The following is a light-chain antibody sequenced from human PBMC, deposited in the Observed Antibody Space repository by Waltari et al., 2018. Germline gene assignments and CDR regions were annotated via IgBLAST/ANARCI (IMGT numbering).Light chain of an antibody. CDR2: VNSDGSH. V-gene: IGLV4-69*01. J-gene: IGLJ3*02. Sequence: QLVLTQSPSASASLGASVKLTCTLSRGHSRNIIACHQQQPEKGPRYLMKVNSDGSHSKGDEIPDRFSGSSSGAERYLTISSLQSEDEADYYCQTGGHGTWVFGGGTKLTVL. CDR1: RGHSRNI. CDR3: QTGGHGTWV.